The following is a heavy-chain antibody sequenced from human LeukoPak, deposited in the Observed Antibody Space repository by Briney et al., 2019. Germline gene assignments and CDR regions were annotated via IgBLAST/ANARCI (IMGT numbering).Heavy chain of an antibody. V-gene: IGHV4-59*01. CDR3: ARASYDFWSGYHLGNWFDP. J-gene: IGHJ5*02. CDR2: IYYSGST. D-gene: IGHD3-3*01. Sequence: PSETLSLTCTVSGGSISSYYWSWIRQPPGKGLEWIGYIYYSGSTNYNPSLKSRVTISVDTSKNQFSLKLSSVTAADTAVYYCARASYDFWSGYHLGNWFDPWGQGTLVTVSS. CDR1: GGSISSYY.